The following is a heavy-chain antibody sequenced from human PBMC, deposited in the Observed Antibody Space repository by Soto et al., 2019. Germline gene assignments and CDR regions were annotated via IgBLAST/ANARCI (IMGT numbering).Heavy chain of an antibody. CDR1: GGSSSSYY. Sequence: SDTLSLTCTVSGGSSSSYYWVWIRQPPGKGLEWIGYIYYSGTTNYNPSLKSRVTISVDTSKNQFSLKLSSVTAADTAVYYCASYGDYPHYGMDVWGQGTTVT. CDR2: IYYSGTT. D-gene: IGHD4-17*01. J-gene: IGHJ6*02. CDR3: ASYGDYPHYGMDV. V-gene: IGHV4-59*08.